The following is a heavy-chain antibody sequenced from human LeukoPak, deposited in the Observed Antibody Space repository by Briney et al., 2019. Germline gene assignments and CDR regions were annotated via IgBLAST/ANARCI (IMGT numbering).Heavy chain of an antibody. CDR2: ISGSGGST. J-gene: IGHJ3*02. D-gene: IGHD3-22*01. V-gene: IGHV3-23*01. CDR3: ARVKTMIVVVITSAFDI. Sequence: PGGSLRLSCAASGFTFSSYAMSWVRQAPGKGLEWVSAISGSGGSTYYADSVKGRFAISRDNSKNTLYLQMNSLRAEDTAVYYCARVKTMIVVVITSAFDIWGQGTMVTVSS. CDR1: GFTFSSYA.